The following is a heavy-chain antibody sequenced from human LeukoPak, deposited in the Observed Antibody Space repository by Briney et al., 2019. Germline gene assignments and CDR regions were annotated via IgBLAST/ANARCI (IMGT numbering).Heavy chain of an antibody. CDR3: ARGYVGIDY. CDR1: GFSFSSYA. J-gene: IGHJ4*02. Sequence: GGSLRLSCAASGFSFSSYAMSWVRQAPGKGLDWVSAISGGGGSTNYADSVKGRFTISRDNAKNTLYLQMNSLRAEDTAVYYCARGYVGIDYWGQGTLVTVSS. CDR2: ISGGGGST. V-gene: IGHV3-23*01. D-gene: IGHD5-12*01.